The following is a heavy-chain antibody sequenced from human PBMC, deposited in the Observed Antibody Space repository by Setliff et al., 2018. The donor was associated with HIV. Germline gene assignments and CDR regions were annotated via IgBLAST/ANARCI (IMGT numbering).Heavy chain of an antibody. CDR3: AKGFYGNNYYYFYYMDV. V-gene: IGHV3-23*01. D-gene: IGHD3-16*01. CDR2: ISGSESGI. Sequence: ASVKVSCEVSGFTFSSHAMGWVRQAPGKGLEWVSSISGSESGISYADPVKGRFTISRDNFKNTLYLQMNSLRVEDTAVYYCAKGFYGNNYYYFYYMDVWGKGTTVTVSS. CDR1: GFTFSSHA. J-gene: IGHJ6*03.